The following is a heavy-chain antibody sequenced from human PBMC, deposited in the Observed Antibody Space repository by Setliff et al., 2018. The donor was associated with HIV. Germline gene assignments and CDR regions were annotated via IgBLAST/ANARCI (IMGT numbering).Heavy chain of an antibody. CDR2: INTGNGNT. CDR3: ASYDSSGPH. Sequence: ASVKVSCKASGSSFTNYAMHWVRQAPGQRLEWMGWINTGNGNTKYSQKFQGRVTFTGDTSASTAYMEVSSLRSEDTAVYYCASYDSSGPHWGQGTLVTVSS. CDR1: GSSFTNYA. V-gene: IGHV1-3*04. D-gene: IGHD3-22*01. J-gene: IGHJ4*02.